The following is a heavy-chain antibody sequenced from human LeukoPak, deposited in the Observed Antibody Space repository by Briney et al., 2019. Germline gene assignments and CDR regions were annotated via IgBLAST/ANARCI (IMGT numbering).Heavy chain of an antibody. J-gene: IGHJ6*02. CDR2: TWYNSKWYN. CDR1: GDSVSSNSAA. V-gene: IGHV6-1*01. CDR3: ARGRVSYYGMDV. Sequence: SQTLSLTCAISGDSVSSNSAAWNWIRQSPSRGLEWLGRTWYNSKWYNEYAVSVKGRITINPDTSKNQFSLQLNSMTPEDTAVYFCARGRVSYYGMDVWGQGTTVTVSS.